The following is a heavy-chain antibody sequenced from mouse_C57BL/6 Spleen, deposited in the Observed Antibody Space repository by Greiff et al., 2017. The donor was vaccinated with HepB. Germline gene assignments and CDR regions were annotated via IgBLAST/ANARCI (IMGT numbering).Heavy chain of an antibody. CDR3: AREGNYGSSGYYWYFDV. CDR1: GFTFSDYG. V-gene: IGHV5-17*01. CDR2: ISSGSSTI. D-gene: IGHD1-1*01. Sequence: EVHLVESGGGLVKPGGSLKLSCAASGFTFSDYGMHWVRQAPEKGLEWVAYISSGSSTIYYADTVKGRFTISRDNAKNTLFLQMTSLRSEDTAMYYCAREGNYGSSGYYWYFDVWGTGTTVTVSS. J-gene: IGHJ1*03.